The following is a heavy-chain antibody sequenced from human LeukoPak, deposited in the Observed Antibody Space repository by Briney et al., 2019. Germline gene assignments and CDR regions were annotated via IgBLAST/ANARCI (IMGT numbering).Heavy chain of an antibody. CDR3: AKGPRSGSYYYMDV. D-gene: IGHD3-10*01. V-gene: IGHV3-23*01. J-gene: IGHJ6*03. CDR2: ISSSAFTT. Sequence: GGSLRLSCAASGFALDNYAMSWVRQAPGKGLEWVSTISSSAFTTSYADSVKGRFTVSRDNSENTLSLQMNSLRAEDTAVYYCAKGPRSGSYYYMDVWGKGTTVTVSS. CDR1: GFALDNYA.